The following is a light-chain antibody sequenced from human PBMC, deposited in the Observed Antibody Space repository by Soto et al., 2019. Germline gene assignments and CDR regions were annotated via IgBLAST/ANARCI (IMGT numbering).Light chain of an antibody. J-gene: IGKJ4*01. CDR1: QSVLSSSNNKNF. Sequence: IVITHSPDSLTVSLGDRSTINCKSSQSVLSSSNNKNFLAWFQQKPGQPPKQLIYWASTRASGVPDRFSGSGSGTDFTLTISSLQAEDVAVYYCQHYYSSPLTFGGGTKVDIK. CDR2: WAS. V-gene: IGKV4-1*01. CDR3: QHYYSSPLT.